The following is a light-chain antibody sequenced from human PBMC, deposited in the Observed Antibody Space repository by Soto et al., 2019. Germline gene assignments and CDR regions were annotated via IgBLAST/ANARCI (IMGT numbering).Light chain of an antibody. J-gene: IGKJ1*01. CDR2: DAS. CDR3: QLRSNWPPTWT. CDR1: QSVSSY. V-gene: IGKV3-11*01. Sequence: EIVLTQSPATLSLSPGERATLSCRASQSVSSYLAWYQQKPGQAPRLLIYDASSRATGIPARFSGSGSGTDFPLTISSLEPEDFAVYYCQLRSNWPPTWTFGQGTRGEIK.